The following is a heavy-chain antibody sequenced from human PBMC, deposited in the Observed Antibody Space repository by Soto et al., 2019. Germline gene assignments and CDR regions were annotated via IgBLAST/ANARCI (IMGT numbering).Heavy chain of an antibody. CDR2: INHSGSA. V-gene: IGHV4-34*01. J-gene: IGHJ4*02. D-gene: IGHD1-26*01. CDR3: ARGLTSGSHYSGGWYYFDS. CDR1: GGSFSDYI. Sequence: SETLSLTCDVYGGSFSDYIWTWIRQTPGKGLQWIGQINHSGSANYNPSLKSRVTISVHTSSSQFSLELSSVTAADTAVYYCARGLTSGSHYSGGWYYFDSWGQGTQVTVS.